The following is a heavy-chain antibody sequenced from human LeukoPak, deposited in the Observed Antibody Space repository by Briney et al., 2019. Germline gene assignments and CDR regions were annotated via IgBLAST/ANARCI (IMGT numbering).Heavy chain of an antibody. Sequence: PGGSLRLSCETSGFSFGNYAMNWVRQAPGKGLEWVSSISSSSSYIYYADSVKGRFTISRDNAKNSLYLQMNSLRAEDTAVYYCARGPTYIAAADQDDYWGQGTLVTVSS. CDR2: ISSSSSYI. CDR3: ARGPTYIAAADQDDY. CDR1: GFSFGNYA. J-gene: IGHJ4*02. V-gene: IGHV3-21*01. D-gene: IGHD6-13*01.